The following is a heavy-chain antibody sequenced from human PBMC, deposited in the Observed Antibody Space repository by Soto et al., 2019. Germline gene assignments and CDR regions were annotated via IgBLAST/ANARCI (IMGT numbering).Heavy chain of an antibody. CDR2: INPNGGST. J-gene: IGHJ6*02. V-gene: IGHV1-46*01. Sequence: ASVKVSCKASGYTFTSYYMHWVRQAPGQGLEWMGIINPNGGSTSYAQKFQGRVNMTRNTSTSAAFMELSRLRSEDTAVYYCARLRFLGYYGMDVWGQGTTVTVSS. CDR3: ARLRFLGYYGMDV. D-gene: IGHD3-3*01. CDR1: GYTFTSYY.